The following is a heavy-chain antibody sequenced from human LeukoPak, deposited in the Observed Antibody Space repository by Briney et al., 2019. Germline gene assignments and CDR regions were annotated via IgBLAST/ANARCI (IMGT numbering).Heavy chain of an antibody. CDR2: IKQDGSEK. CDR1: GFTFSSYS. Sequence: GGSLRLSCAASGFTFSSYSMNWVRQAPGKGLEWVANIKQDGSEKYYVDSVKGRFTISRDNAKNSLYLQMNSLRAEDTAVYYCARPYIVLMMYAGWLDPWGQGTLVTVSS. V-gene: IGHV3-7*01. CDR3: ARPYIVLMMYAGWLDP. J-gene: IGHJ5*02. D-gene: IGHD2-8*01.